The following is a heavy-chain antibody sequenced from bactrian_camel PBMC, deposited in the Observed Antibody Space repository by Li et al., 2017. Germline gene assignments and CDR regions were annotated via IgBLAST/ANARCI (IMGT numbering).Heavy chain of an antibody. CDR1: GFTFSNYA. D-gene: IGHD3*01. Sequence: VQLVESGGGLVQPGGSLRLSCAASGFTFSNYAMSWVRQAPGKGLEWVSHIDSGGGSPYYADSVKGRFTISRDNAKNTLYLQLNSLKTEDTAMYYCKTVGCAGCNGRSFWGQGTQVTVS. CDR2: IDSGGGSP. V-gene: IGHV3S31*01. CDR3: KTVGCAGCNGRSF. J-gene: IGHJ4*01.